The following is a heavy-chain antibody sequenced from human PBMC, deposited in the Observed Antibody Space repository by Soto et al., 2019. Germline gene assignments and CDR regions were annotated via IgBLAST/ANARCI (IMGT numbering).Heavy chain of an antibody. J-gene: IGHJ4*02. Sequence: SETLSLTCAVSGGSISSGGYSWSWIRQPPGKGLEWIGYIYHSGSTYYNPSLKSRVTISVDRSKNQFSLRLSSVTAADTAVYYCARVEQQLVLDYWGQGTLVTVSS. D-gene: IGHD6-13*01. CDR2: IYHSGST. CDR3: ARVEQQLVLDY. CDR1: GGSISSGGYS. V-gene: IGHV4-30-2*01.